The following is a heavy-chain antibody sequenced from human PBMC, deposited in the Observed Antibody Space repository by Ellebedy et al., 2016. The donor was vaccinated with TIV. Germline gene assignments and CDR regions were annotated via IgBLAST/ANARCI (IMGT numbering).Heavy chain of an antibody. D-gene: IGHD3-10*02. CDR1: GYTFTTFG. V-gene: IGHV1-18*04. J-gene: IGHJ4*02. CDR3: VRDLFGDYYLF. Sequence: AASVKVSCKTSGYTFTTFGVSWIRKAPGQGPEWMGWISTYNGRTDFTKKFLGRLTLSTDTSTSKVYMELKSLTSDDTAVYYCVRDLFGDYYLFWGQGTLVTVSS. CDR2: ISTYNGRT.